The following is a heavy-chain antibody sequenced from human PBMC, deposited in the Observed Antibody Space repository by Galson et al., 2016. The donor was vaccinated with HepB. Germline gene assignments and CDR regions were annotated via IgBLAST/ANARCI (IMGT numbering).Heavy chain of an antibody. CDR3: AKGVALWYSSGWGERYFQH. CDR2: INWNGDST. J-gene: IGHJ1*01. D-gene: IGHD6-19*01. Sequence: SLRLSCAASGLTFEDFSMHWVRQVPGKGLEWVSCINWNGDSTYYADSVKGRFTISRDNKKNSLYLQMNSLRTEGTALYYCAKGVALWYSSGWGERYFQHWGQGTLVTVSS. V-gene: IGHV3-43*01. CDR1: GLTFEDFS.